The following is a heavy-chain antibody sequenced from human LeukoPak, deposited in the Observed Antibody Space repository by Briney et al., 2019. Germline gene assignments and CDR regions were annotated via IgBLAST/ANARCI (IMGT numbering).Heavy chain of an antibody. CDR3: ARDYGPGMVRRREYYFDY. V-gene: IGHV4-34*01. D-gene: IGHD3-10*01. CDR2: INHSGST. J-gene: IGHJ4*02. Sequence: PSETLSLTCAVYGGSFSGYYWSWIRQPPGKGLEWIGEINHSGSTNYNPSLKSRVTISVDTSKNQFSLKLSSVTAADTAVYYCARDYGPGMVRRREYYFDYWGQGTLVTVSS. CDR1: GGSFSGYY.